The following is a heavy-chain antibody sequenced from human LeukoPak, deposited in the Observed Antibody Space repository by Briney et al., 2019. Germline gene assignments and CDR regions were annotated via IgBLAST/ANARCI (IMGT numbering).Heavy chain of an antibody. CDR3: ARDRLRFLEYGMDV. D-gene: IGHD3-3*01. CDR1: GFTFSSYW. J-gene: IGHJ6*02. Sequence: GGSLRLSCAASGFTFSSYWMSWVRQAPGKGLEWVSSISSSSSYIYYADSVKGRFTISRDNAKNSLYLQMNSLRAEDTAVYYCARDRLRFLEYGMDVWGQGTTVTVSS. CDR2: ISSSSSYI. V-gene: IGHV3-21*01.